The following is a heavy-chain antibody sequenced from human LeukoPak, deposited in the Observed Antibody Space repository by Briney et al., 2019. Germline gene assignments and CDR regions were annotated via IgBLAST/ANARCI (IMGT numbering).Heavy chain of an antibody. J-gene: IGHJ5*02. Sequence: VSVKVSCKASGYTFTGYYMHWVRQAPGQGLEWMGWINPNSGGTNYAQKFQGRVTMTRDTSISTAYMELSRLRSDDTAVYYCARAPLSRWLVLQEGYWFDPWGQGTLVTVSS. CDR3: ARAPLSRWLVLQEGYWFDP. D-gene: IGHD6-19*01. CDR1: GYTFTGYY. V-gene: IGHV1-2*02. CDR2: INPNSGGT.